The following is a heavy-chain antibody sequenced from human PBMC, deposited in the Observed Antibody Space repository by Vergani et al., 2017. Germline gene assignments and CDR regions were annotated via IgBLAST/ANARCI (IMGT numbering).Heavy chain of an antibody. CDR2: IYTSGST. D-gene: IGHD5-18*01. Sequence: QVQLQESGPGLVKPSQTLSLSCTVSGGSISRGSYFWTWIRQPAGKGLEWIGRIYTSGSTNYNPSLKSRVTISVDTSKNQFSLKLSSVTAADTAVYYCAREGYSYGYYYYYGMDVWGQ. CDR3: AREGYSYGYYYYYGMDV. J-gene: IGHJ6*02. CDR1: GGSISRGSYF. V-gene: IGHV4-61*02.